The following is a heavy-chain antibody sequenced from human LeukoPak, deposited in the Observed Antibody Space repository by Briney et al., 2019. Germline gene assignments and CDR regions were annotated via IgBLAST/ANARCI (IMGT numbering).Heavy chain of an antibody. CDR2: ISGSSDKI. D-gene: IGHD4/OR15-4a*01. Sequence: GGSLSLSCAASGCTFSTSTINWVRQPPGQGLALMSSISGSSDKIYYADSVKGRFTISRDNGKDSLYLQMNSLRAEDTAMYYCVRIPNSANFPNWFDPWGQGTLVTVSS. CDR3: VRIPNSANFPNWFDP. J-gene: IGHJ5*02. CDR1: GCTFSTST. V-gene: IGHV3-21*01.